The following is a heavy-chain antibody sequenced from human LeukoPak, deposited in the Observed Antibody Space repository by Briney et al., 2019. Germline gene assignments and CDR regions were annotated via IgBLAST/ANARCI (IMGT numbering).Heavy chain of an antibody. CDR3: VRLGGSYFRHGYYFYYMDV. Sequence: PPDTLSLTCTVSVGSLTDSSFLWAWIRQSPGAGLLWIGKIYLDGRNKYDPSLRNRVTISVDTSKNQFSLRLTPVTAADRAVYYCVRLGGSYFRHGYYFYYMDVWGKGTTVTVSS. D-gene: IGHD1-26*01. V-gene: IGHV4-39*01. CDR2: IYLDGRN. J-gene: IGHJ6*03. CDR1: VGSLTDSSFL.